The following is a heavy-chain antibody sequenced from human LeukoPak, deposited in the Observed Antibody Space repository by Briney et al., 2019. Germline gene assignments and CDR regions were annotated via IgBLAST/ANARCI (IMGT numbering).Heavy chain of an antibody. Sequence: SETLSLTCTVSGDSISIGGYYWNWIRQHPGKGLQWYGYIYYSGTTYYTPSPKSRAPISVDTSKNQFSLKLSSVTAADTAVYYCARALRLNGDYGYRVPFYHHWGQGTLVTVSS. CDR1: GDSISIGGYY. V-gene: IGHV4-31*03. CDR3: ARALRLNGDYGYRVPFYHH. CDR2: IYYSGTT. D-gene: IGHD4-17*01. J-gene: IGHJ1*01.